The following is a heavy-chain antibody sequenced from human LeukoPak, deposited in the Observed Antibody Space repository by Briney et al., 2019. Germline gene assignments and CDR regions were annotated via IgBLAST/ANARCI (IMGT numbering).Heavy chain of an antibody. J-gene: IGHJ4*02. CDR3: ARLKWFRELHFDY. CDR2: IYYSGST. D-gene: IGHD3-10*01. Sequence: SQTLSLTCTVSGGSISSCDYYCSWIRQPPGKVLEWIGYIYYSGSTYYNPSPKSRVTISLNTSKNQFYLKLSSVTAADTAVYYCARLKWFRELHFDYWGQRTLVTVSS. V-gene: IGHV4-30-4*01. CDR1: GGSISSCDYY.